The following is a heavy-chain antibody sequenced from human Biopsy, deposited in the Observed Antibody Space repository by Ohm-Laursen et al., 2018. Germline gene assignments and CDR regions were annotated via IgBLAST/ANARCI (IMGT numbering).Heavy chain of an antibody. J-gene: IGHJ5*02. Sequence: PSETLSLTCTVSGGSISSSTTYYWAWLRQPPGKGLEWIGSIYNTETTFYNPSLKSRVTISVDTSTNQFSLKGSSVTAADTALYFCARHPTGFWFDPWGHGTLVTVSS. CDR1: GGSISSSTTYY. CDR2: IYNTETT. CDR3: ARHPTGFWFDP. V-gene: IGHV4-39*01.